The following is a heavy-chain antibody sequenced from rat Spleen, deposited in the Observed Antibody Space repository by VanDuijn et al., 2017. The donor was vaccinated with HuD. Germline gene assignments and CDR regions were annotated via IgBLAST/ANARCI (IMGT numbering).Heavy chain of an antibody. CDR3: TGGGIPWYLDF. J-gene: IGHJ1*01. V-gene: IGHV5-20*01. Sequence: EVQLAESGGGLVQPGRSLKLSCAASGFTFSDHYMAWFRQAPTKGLEWVASINYDGSNIYYRDSVKGRFTVSRDNAKSSLYLQMDSLRSEDSATYYCTGGGIPWYLDFWGPGTMVTVSS. CDR2: INYDGSNI. D-gene: IGHD2-2*01. CDR1: GFTFSDHY.